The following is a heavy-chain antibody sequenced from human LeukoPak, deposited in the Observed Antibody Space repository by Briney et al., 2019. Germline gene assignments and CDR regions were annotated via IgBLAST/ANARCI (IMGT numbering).Heavy chain of an antibody. V-gene: IGHV1-46*01. CDR1: GYTFTSYY. Sequence: ASVKVSCKTSGYTFTSYYIHWVRQAPGQGLEWMAIINPSGGSTRYARKFQGRVTMTRDTSTSTVYMELSSLRSEDTAVYYCARDRGSGYVWNWFDPWGQGTLVTVSS. CDR2: INPSGGST. D-gene: IGHD5-12*01. CDR3: ARDRGSGYVWNWFDP. J-gene: IGHJ5*02.